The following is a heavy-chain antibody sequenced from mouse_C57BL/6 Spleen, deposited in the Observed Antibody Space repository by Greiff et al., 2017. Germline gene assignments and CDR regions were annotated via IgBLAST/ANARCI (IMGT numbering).Heavy chain of an antibody. D-gene: IGHD1-1*01. J-gene: IGHJ1*03. CDR1: GYTFTSYW. CDR2: IYPGNSDP. Sequence: EVQLQQSGTVLARPGASVKMSCKTSGYTFTSYWMHWVKQRPGQGLEWIGAIYPGNSDPSYNQKFKGKAKLTAVTSASTAYMELSSLTNEDSAVYYCTRSYYSGSSPWYFDVWGTGTTVTVSS. V-gene: IGHV1-5*01. CDR3: TRSYYSGSSPWYFDV.